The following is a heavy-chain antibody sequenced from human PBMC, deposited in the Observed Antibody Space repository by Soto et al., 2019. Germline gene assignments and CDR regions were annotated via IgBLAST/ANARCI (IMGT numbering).Heavy chain of an antibody. Sequence: QVQLVQSGAEVKKPGASVKVSCKASGYSFTSYGITWVRQAPGQGLEWMGCISAYNDNTNYAQRLQGRVTMTTDTSTSTAYVELGSLTSDDAAVYYCARAPSRSWYGPYAMDVWGQGTTVTVSS. V-gene: IGHV1-18*01. CDR3: ARAPSRSWYGPYAMDV. CDR1: GYSFTSYG. CDR2: ISAYNDNT. D-gene: IGHD6-13*01. J-gene: IGHJ6*02.